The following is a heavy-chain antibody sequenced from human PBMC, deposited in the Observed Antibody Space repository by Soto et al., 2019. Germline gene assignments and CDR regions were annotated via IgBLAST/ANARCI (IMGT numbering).Heavy chain of an antibody. V-gene: IGHV1-18*01. CDR3: DPHTLDTGMPSGY. CDR1: GYTFTNYG. CDR2: IGGYKGNT. Sequence: QVQLVQSGAEVREPGASVKVSCKASGYTFTNYGVSWVRQAPGQGLEWMGWIGGYKGNTNYAQKLQGRVTLTTDTSTSTAYMELRSLSSDDTAVYYCDPHTLDTGMPSGYWGQGTLVTVSS. D-gene: IGHD5-18*01. J-gene: IGHJ4*02.